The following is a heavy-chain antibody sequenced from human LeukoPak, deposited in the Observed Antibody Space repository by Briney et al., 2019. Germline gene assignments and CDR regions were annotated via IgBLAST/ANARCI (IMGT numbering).Heavy chain of an antibody. CDR1: GFTFSSYG. V-gene: IGHV3-33*01. D-gene: IGHD3-10*01. J-gene: IGHJ4*02. Sequence: PGRSLRLPCAASGFTFSSYGMHWVRQAPGKGLEWVAVIWYDGSNKYYADSVKGRFTISRDNSKNTLYLQMNSLRAEDTAVYYCARDLGPEDSGSYYDGPDYWGQGTLVTVSS. CDR3: ARDLGPEDSGSYYDGPDY. CDR2: IWYDGSNK.